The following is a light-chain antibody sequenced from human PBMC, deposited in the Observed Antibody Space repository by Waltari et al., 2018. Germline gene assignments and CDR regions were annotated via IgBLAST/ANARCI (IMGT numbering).Light chain of an antibody. Sequence: QAVVTQEPSLTVSPGGTVPLTCGSSTGAVTSGHYPYWFQQKPGQAPRTLIYATSNKLSGNPARFSGSLLGGKAALTLSGAQPEDEAEYYCLVSYSGAEEIFGGGTKLTVL. V-gene: IGLV7-46*01. J-gene: IGLJ2*01. CDR2: ATS. CDR3: LVSYSGAEEI. CDR1: TGAVTSGHY.